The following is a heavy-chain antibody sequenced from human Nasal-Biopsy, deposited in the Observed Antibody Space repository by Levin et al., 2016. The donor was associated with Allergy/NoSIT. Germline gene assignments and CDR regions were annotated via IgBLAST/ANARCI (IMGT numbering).Heavy chain of an antibody. J-gene: IGHJ4*02. CDR3: VKRGPVRNYSEY. D-gene: IGHD3-10*01. V-gene: IGHV3-23*01. Sequence: GESLKISCEASGFVFRTHAMTWVRQAPGKGLEWVSTVSGSGGSTYYADSVKGRFTISRDNSKNTLYLRMNSLRAEDTAVYYCVKRGPVRNYSEYWGQGTLVTVSS. CDR1: GFVFRTHA. CDR2: VSGSGGST.